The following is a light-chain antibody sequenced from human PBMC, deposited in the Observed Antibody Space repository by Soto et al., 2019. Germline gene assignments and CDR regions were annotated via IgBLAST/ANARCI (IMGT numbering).Light chain of an antibody. CDR1: QSVSSSY. J-gene: IGKJ2*01. Sequence: EIVLTQSPATLSLSPGERATLSCRASQSVSSSYLGWYQQKPGQAPRLLIYGASTSATGIPDRFSGSGSGTDFTLTISRLEPEDFAVYYCQQYGSSPYTFGQGTKLEIK. V-gene: IGKV3-20*01. CDR2: GAS. CDR3: QQYGSSPYT.